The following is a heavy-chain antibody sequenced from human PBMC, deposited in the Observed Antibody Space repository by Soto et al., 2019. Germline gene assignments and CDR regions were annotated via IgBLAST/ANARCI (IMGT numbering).Heavy chain of an antibody. J-gene: IGHJ1*01. CDR3: ARADYSSHSCFFEYVQH. V-gene: IGHV3-11*01. D-gene: IGHD4-4*01. Sequence: GGSLRLSCAVSGFTFSDYYMTWIRQAPGKGLEWVSYISGSGADTEYSDAVTGRFTLSRDNAKNSLYLDMDSLRPEDTAVYYCARADYSSHSCFFEYVQHWGQGTLVTVSS. CDR1: GFTFSDYY. CDR2: ISGSGADT.